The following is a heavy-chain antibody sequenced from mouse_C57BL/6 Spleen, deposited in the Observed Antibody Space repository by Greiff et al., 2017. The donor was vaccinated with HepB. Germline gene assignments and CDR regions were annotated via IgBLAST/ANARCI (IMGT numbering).Heavy chain of an antibody. CDR1: GYSITSGYY. Sequence: EVQLQESGPGLVKPSQSLSLTCSVTGYSITSGYYWNWIRQFPGNKLEWMGYISYDGSNNYNPSLKNRISITRDTSKNQFFLKLNSVTTEDTATYYCAREKYIYSNYAMDYWGQGTSVTVSS. J-gene: IGHJ4*01. CDR2: ISYDGSN. D-gene: IGHD2-5*01. V-gene: IGHV3-6*01. CDR3: AREKYIYSNYAMDY.